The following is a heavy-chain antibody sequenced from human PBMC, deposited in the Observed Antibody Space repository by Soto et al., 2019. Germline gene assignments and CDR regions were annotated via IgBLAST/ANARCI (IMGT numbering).Heavy chain of an antibody. Sequence: QVQLQQWGAGLLKPSETLSLTCAVYGGSFSGYYWSWIRQPTGKGLEWIGEINHSGSTNYNPSLKSRVTMSVDTSQNQFSLKLSSVTAADTSVYYCARALVRYLLDPWGQGTLVTVSS. CDR1: GGSFSGYY. V-gene: IGHV4-34*01. J-gene: IGHJ5*02. D-gene: IGHD3-9*01. CDR2: INHSGST. CDR3: ARALVRYLLDP.